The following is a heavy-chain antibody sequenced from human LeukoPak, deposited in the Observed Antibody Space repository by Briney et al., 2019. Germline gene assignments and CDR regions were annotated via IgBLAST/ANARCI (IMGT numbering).Heavy chain of an antibody. D-gene: IGHD3-3*01. V-gene: IGHV4-34*01. CDR1: GGSFSGYY. Sequence: SETLSLTCAAYGGSFSGYYWSWIRQPPGKGLEWIGEINHSGSTNYNPSLKSRVTISVDTSKNQFYLKLSSVTAADTAVYYCARGRGYYDFWSGLNWFDPWGQGTLVTVSS. J-gene: IGHJ5*02. CDR3: ARGRGYYDFWSGLNWFDP. CDR2: INHSGST.